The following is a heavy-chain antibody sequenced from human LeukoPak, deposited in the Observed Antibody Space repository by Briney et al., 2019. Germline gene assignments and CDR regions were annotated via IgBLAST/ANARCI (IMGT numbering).Heavy chain of an antibody. CDR2: ISDYNGNT. D-gene: IGHD5-24*01. CDR1: GYTFTRYG. CDR3: GRDPPVTLQYYYYYMDV. Sequence: GASVTDSCKASGYTFTRYGISGVRQAPGKGREWMGWISDYNGNTNYPQKFQGRVTMTTDTATSTAYMELRSLRSDDTAVYYCGRDPPVTLQYYYYYMDVWGKGTTVTVS. J-gene: IGHJ6*03. V-gene: IGHV1-18*01.